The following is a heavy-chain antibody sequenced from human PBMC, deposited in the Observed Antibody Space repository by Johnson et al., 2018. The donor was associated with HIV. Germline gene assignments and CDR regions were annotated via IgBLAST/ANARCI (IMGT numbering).Heavy chain of an antibody. CDR2: ISYDGNHK. V-gene: IGHV3-30*04. CDR3: ARENSSGYHDAFDI. D-gene: IGHD3-22*01. Sequence: QVQLVESGGGVVQPGRSLRLSCAASGFTFSSYAMHWVRQATGKGLEWVAVISYDGNHKNYADSVKGRFTISRDNSKNTLYLQMNSLRAEDTAVYYCARENSSGYHDAFDIWGQGTMVTVSS. CDR1: GFTFSSYA. J-gene: IGHJ3*02.